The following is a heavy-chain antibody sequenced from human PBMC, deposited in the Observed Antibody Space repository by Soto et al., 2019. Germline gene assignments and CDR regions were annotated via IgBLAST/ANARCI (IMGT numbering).Heavy chain of an antibody. CDR1: GFTFSSYA. Sequence: GGSLRLSCAASGFTFSSYAMSWVRQAPGKGLEWVSAICGSGGSTYSADSVKGRFTISRDNAKNTLYLQMNSLRAEDTAVYYCAKFGAVAGVDYWGQGTMVTVSS. D-gene: IGHD3-16*01. V-gene: IGHV3-23*01. CDR2: ICGSGGST. CDR3: AKFGAVAGVDY. J-gene: IGHJ4*02.